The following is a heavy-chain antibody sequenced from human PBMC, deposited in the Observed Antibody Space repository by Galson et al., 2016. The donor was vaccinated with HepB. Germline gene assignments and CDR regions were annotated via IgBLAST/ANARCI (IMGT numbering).Heavy chain of an antibody. Sequence: SVKVSCKASGYTFTTYGINWVRQAPGQGLEWMGWISAYNGNTKYAQKVQGRVTMSTDTSTNTAYMELRSLRSDDTAVYYCASGIVGANADFDDWGQGTLVTVSS. V-gene: IGHV1-18*01. CDR2: ISAYNGNT. CDR1: GYTFTTYG. J-gene: IGHJ4*02. CDR3: ASGIVGANADFDD. D-gene: IGHD1-26*01.